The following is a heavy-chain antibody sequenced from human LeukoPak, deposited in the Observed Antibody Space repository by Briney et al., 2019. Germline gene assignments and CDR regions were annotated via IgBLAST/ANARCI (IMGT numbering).Heavy chain of an antibody. CDR2: IYTSGST. CDR1: GGSISSGSYY. D-gene: IGHD2-2*02. V-gene: IGHV4-61*02. CDR3: ARHTRYAFDI. J-gene: IGHJ3*02. Sequence: SETLSLTCTVSGGSISSGSYYWSWIRQPAGKGLEWIGRIYTSGSTNYNPSLKSRVTISVDTSKNQFSLKLSSVTAADTAVYYCARHTRYAFDIWGQGTMVTVSS.